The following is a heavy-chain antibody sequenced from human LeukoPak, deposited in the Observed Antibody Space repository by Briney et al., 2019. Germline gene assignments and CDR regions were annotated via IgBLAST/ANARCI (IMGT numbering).Heavy chain of an antibody. J-gene: IGHJ4*02. CDR3: EKVKYYYDSSGYAADY. CDR1: GFTFSSYA. V-gene: IGHV3-23*01. Sequence: GGSLRLSCAASGFTFSSYAMSWVRQAPGKGLEWVSAISGTGGSTYYADSVKGRFTISRDKSKNTLYLQMNSLRAEDTAVYYCEKVKYYYDSSGYAADYWGQGTLVTVSS. D-gene: IGHD3-22*01. CDR2: ISGTGGST.